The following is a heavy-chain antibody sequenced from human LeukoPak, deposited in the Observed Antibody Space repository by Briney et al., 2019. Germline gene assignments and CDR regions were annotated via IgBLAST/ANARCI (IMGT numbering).Heavy chain of an antibody. CDR3: AKALSGYIYGPDV. J-gene: IGHJ4*02. CDR1: GFPFSSYA. V-gene: IGHV3-23*01. CDR2: ISGSGSTT. Sequence: PGRPLRLSCAASGFPFSSYAMTWVRQAAGKGLEWVSTISGSGSTTYYADSVRGRFSISRGNSRNLLFVQMNSLRAEDTALYYCAKALSGYIYGPDVWSQGTLVTVSS. D-gene: IGHD5-18*01.